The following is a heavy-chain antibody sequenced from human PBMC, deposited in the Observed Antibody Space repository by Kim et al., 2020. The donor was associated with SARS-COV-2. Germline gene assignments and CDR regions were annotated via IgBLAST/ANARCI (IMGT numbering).Heavy chain of an antibody. CDR2: MNPNSGNT. CDR1: GYTFTSYD. D-gene: IGHD3-22*01. V-gene: IGHV1-8*01. CDR3: ARSRPLYYDSSGYYYGWFDP. J-gene: IGHJ5*02. Sequence: ASVKVSCKASGYTFTSYDINWVRQATGQGLEWMGWMNPNSGNTGYAQKFQGRVTMTRNTSISTAYMELSSLRSEDTAVYYCARSRPLYYDSSGYYYGWFDPWGQGTLVTVSS.